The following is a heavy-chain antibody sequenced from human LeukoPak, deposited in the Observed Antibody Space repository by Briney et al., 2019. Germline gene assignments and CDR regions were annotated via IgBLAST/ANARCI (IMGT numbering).Heavy chain of an antibody. CDR1: GGTFSSYA. Sequence: GSSVKLSCKASGGTFSSYAISWVRQAPGQGLEWMGGIIPIFGTANYAQKFQGRVTITADESTSTGYMELSSLRPEDTAVYYCARVTIHCSSTSCYRNYFDYWGQGTLVTVSS. CDR2: IIPIFGTA. D-gene: IGHD2-2*02. V-gene: IGHV1-69*01. CDR3: ARVTIHCSSTSCYRNYFDY. J-gene: IGHJ4*02.